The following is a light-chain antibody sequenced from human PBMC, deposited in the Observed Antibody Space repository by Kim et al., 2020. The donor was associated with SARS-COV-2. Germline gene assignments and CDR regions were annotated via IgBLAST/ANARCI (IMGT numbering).Light chain of an antibody. CDR2: SND. CDR3: AAWDDSLNGWV. J-gene: IGLJ3*02. V-gene: IGLV1-44*01. CDR1: SANIGSNT. Sequence: GRRVTIPCSGSSANIGSNTVNWCTQFPGTAPKLLLYSNDQRPSGVPDRFSGSKSGTSASLAISGLQSEDEVDYYCAAWDDSLNGWVFGGGTQLTVL.